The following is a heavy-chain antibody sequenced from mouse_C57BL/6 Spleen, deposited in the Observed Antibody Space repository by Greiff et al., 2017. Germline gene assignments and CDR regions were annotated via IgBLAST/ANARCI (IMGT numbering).Heavy chain of an antibody. CDR3: AKRDDGYYGGFAY. CDR2: IWGGGST. D-gene: IGHD2-3*01. Sequence: QVQLKESGPGLVAPSQSLSITCTVSGFSLTSYGVDWVRQPPGKGLEWLGVIWGGGSTNYNSDTMSRLSISKDNPKSQVFLIMISLHTDDTAMYYSAKRDDGYYGGFAYWGQGTLVTVSA. J-gene: IGHJ3*01. CDR1: GFSLTSYG. V-gene: IGHV2-9*01.